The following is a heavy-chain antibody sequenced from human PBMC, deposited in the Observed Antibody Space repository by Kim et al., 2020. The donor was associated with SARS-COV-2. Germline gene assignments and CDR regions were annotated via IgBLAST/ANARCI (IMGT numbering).Heavy chain of an antibody. CDR3: ARQGATILSPDY. CDR2: IYYSGST. Sequence: SETLSLTCTVSGGSISSSSYYWGWIRQPPGKGLEWIGSIYYSGSTYYNPSLKSRVTISVDTSKNQFSLKLSSVTAADTAVYYCARQGATILSPDYWGQGTLVTVSS. D-gene: IGHD5-12*01. J-gene: IGHJ4*02. CDR1: GGSISSSSYY. V-gene: IGHV4-39*01.